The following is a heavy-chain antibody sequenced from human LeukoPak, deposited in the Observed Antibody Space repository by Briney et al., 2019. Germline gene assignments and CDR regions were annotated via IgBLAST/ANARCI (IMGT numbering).Heavy chain of an antibody. CDR3: ARRWSIAAAGSYYYYGMDV. V-gene: IGHV1-69*04. D-gene: IGHD6-13*01. Sequence: SVKVSCKASGGTFSSYAISWVRQAPGQGLEWMGRIIPILGIANYAQKFQGRVTITADKSTSTAYMELSSLRSEDTAVYYCARRWSIAAAGSYYYYGMDVWGQGTTVTVSS. CDR2: IIPILGIA. CDR1: GGTFSSYA. J-gene: IGHJ6*02.